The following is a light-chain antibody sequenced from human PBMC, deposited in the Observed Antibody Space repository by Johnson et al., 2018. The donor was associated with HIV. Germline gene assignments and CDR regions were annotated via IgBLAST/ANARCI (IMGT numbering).Light chain of an antibody. J-gene: IGLJ1*01. V-gene: IGLV1-51*02. CDR1: NSNIGNNY. CDR2: ENN. CDR3: GTWDSSLSAFYV. Sequence: QSVLTQPPSVSAAPGQKVSISCSGNNSNIGNNYVSWYQQLPGTAPKLLIYENNKRPSEIPDRFSGSKSGTSATLGITGLQTGDEADYYCGTWDSSLSAFYVFGTGTKVTVL.